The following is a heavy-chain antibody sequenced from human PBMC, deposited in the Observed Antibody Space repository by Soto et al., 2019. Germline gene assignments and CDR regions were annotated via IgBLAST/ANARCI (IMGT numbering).Heavy chain of an antibody. J-gene: IGHJ4*02. CDR3: AKDRISSGWYFDY. CDR2: ISGSDGTT. CDR1: GFNFNSHV. Sequence: GGPLRLCCAASGFNFNSHVLSWVRQAPGKGLEWVSAISGSDGTTYYADSVKGRFTISRDDSKNTLYLQMNSLRAEDTAVYYCAKDRISSGWYFDYWGQGA. V-gene: IGHV3-23*01. D-gene: IGHD6-19*01.